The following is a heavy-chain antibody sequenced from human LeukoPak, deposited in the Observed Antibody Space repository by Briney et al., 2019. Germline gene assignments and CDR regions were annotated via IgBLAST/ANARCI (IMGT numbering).Heavy chain of an antibody. J-gene: IGHJ6*04. CDR1: GFTFSSYE. CDR2: ISSSGSTI. CDR3: AELGITMIGGV. Sequence: PGGSLRLPCAASGFTFSSYEMNWVRQAPGKGLEWVPYISSSGSTIYYADSVKGRFTISRDNAKNSLYLQMNSLRAEDTAVYYCAELGITMIGGVWGKGTTVTISS. D-gene: IGHD3-10*02. V-gene: IGHV3-48*03.